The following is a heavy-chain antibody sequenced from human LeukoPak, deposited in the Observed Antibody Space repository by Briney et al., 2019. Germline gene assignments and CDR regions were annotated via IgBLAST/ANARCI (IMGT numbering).Heavy chain of an antibody. Sequence: GGSLRLSXAASILTFSSYWMHCARQAPGKGLVGVSRINSDGSSTLYADSVKGRFTSSRDNAKNTLYLQMNSLRAEDTAVYFCARDLGGATGIDYWGQGTLVTVSS. D-gene: IGHD1-26*01. CDR2: INSDGSST. CDR1: ILTFSSYW. J-gene: IGHJ4*02. V-gene: IGHV3-74*01. CDR3: ARDLGGATGIDY.